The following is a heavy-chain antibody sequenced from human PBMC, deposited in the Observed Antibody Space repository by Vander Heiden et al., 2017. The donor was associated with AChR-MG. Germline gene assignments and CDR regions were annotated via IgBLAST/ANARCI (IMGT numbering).Heavy chain of an antibody. CDR3: ARVSDGANYFDY. D-gene: IGHD1-26*01. J-gene: IGHJ4*02. CDR2: IWYDGSNK. CDR1: GFTFSSYG. Sequence: QVQLVESGGGVVQPGRSLRPSCAASGFTFSSYGMHWVRQAPGKGLEWVAVIWYDGSNKYYADSVKGRFTISRDNSKNTLYLQMNSLRAEDTAVYYCARVSDGANYFDYWGQGTLVTVSS. V-gene: IGHV3-33*01.